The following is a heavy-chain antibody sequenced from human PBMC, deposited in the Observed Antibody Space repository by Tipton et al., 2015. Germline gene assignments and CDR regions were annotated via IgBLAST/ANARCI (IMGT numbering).Heavy chain of an antibody. V-gene: IGHV4-38-2*02. CDR2: IYHSGST. Sequence: TLSLTCAVSGYSISSDYFWGWIRQPPGKGLEWIGSIYHSGSTYYNPSLNSRVTISIDTSRNQFSLKLSSVTAADTAVYYCARDFTPYQYYAMVVWGQGTTVTVSS. CDR3: ARDFTPYQYYAMVV. CDR1: GYSISSDYF. J-gene: IGHJ6*02.